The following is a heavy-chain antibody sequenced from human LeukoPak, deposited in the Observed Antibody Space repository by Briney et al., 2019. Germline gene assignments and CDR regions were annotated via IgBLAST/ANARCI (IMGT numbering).Heavy chain of an antibody. J-gene: IGHJ1*01. D-gene: IGHD3-9*01. CDR1: GYTFTSYY. Sequence: ASVKVSCKASGYTFTSYYMHWVRQAPGQGLEWMGIINPSGGSTSYAQKFQGRVTMTRDTSTSTVYMELSSLRSEDTAVYYCARASSSDILTGYYSLFQHWSQGTLVTVSS. V-gene: IGHV1-46*01. CDR2: INPSGGST. CDR3: ARASSSDILTGYYSLFQH.